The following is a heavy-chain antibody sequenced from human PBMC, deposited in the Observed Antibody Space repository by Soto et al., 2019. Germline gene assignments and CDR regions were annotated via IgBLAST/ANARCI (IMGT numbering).Heavy chain of an antibody. J-gene: IGHJ6*03. Sequence: GGSLRLSCSASGFTFSSYAMHWVRQAPGKGLEYVSAISSNGGSTYYADSVKGRFTISRDNSKNTLYLQMSSLRAEDTAVYYYVKDLIAARGYYCYYYMDVWGKGTTVTVSS. D-gene: IGHD6-6*01. V-gene: IGHV3-64D*06. CDR2: ISSNGGST. CDR1: GFTFSSYA. CDR3: VKDLIAARGYYCYYYMDV.